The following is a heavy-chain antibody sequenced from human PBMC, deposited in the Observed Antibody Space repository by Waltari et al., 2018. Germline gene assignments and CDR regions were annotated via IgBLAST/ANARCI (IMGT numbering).Heavy chain of an antibody. CDR3: ARLYYYYYMDV. CDR1: GGSISSGSYY. J-gene: IGHJ6*03. CDR2: IYTSGST. Sequence: QVQLQESGPGLVKPSQTLSLTCTVSGGSISSGSYYWSWIRQPAGKGLEWIGRIYTSGSTNYNPSLKSRVTISVDTSKNQFSLKLSSVTAADTAVYYCARLYYYYYMDVWGKGTTVTVSS. V-gene: IGHV4-61*02.